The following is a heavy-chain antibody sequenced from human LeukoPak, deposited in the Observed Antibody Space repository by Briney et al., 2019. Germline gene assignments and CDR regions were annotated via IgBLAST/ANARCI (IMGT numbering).Heavy chain of an antibody. J-gene: IGHJ4*02. CDR1: GFTLSSCA. CDR3: AKEHGYSYGYDFDY. Sequence: PGGSLRLSCAASGFTLSSCAMSWVRQAPGKGLEWVSGISGDGGSTYYADSVKCRFTISRDNSKNTLYVQMNSLRAEDTAVYYCAKEHGYSYGYDFDYWGQGTLVTVSS. D-gene: IGHD5-18*01. V-gene: IGHV3-23*01. CDR2: ISGDGGST.